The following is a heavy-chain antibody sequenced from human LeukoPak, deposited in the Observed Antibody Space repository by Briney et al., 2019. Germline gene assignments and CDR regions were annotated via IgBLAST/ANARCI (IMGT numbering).Heavy chain of an antibody. CDR3: ARQTAMGRSGDY. J-gene: IGHJ4*02. CDR1: GSSFASYW. CDR2: IDPSDSES. V-gene: IGHV5-51*01. D-gene: IGHD5-18*01. Sequence: GESLQISCKASGSSFASYWIGWGRQLPGRGQEWMAIIDPSDSESRYTPSFQGQVTISVDKSLTTAYLQWNSLKASDTAMYYCARQTAMGRSGDYWGQGTLVTVSS.